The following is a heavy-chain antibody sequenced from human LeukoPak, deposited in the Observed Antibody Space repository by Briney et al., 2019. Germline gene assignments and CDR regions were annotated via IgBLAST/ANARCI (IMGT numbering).Heavy chain of an antibody. D-gene: IGHD3-9*01. CDR3: ARHPQIIRYFDWLPYYFDY. Sequence: GESLKISCKGSGYSFTSYWIGWVRQMPGKGLEWMGIIYPGDSDTRYSPYFQGQVTISADKSISTAYLQWSSLKASDTAMYYCARHPQIIRYFDWLPYYFDYWGQGTLVTVSS. J-gene: IGHJ4*02. V-gene: IGHV5-51*01. CDR1: GYSFTSYW. CDR2: IYPGDSDT.